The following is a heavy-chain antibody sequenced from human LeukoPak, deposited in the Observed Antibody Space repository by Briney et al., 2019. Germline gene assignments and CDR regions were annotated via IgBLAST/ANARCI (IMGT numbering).Heavy chain of an antibody. CDR1: GGSISSYY. CDR2: IYYSGST. V-gene: IGHV4-59*08. D-gene: IGHD6-13*01. J-gene: IGHJ4*02. Sequence: SETLSLTCTVSGGSISSYYWSWILQPPGKGLEWIGYIYYSGSTNYNPSLKSRVTISVDTSKNQFSLKLSSVTAADTAVYYCARQRHSSSWYGGPFDYWGQGTLVTVSS. CDR3: ARQRHSSSWYGGPFDY.